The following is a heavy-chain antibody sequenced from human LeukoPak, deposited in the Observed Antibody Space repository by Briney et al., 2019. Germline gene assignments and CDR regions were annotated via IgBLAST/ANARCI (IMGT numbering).Heavy chain of an antibody. CDR3: ARGRYVWGSSPYYFDY. CDR1: GGSFSGYY. Sequence: SETLSLTCAVYGGSFSGYYWSWIRQPPGKGLEWIGEINHSGSTNYNPSLESRVTISVDTSKNQFSLKLSSVTAADTAVYYCARGRYVWGSSPYYFDYWGQGTLVTVSS. V-gene: IGHV4-34*01. D-gene: IGHD3-16*01. J-gene: IGHJ4*02. CDR2: INHSGST.